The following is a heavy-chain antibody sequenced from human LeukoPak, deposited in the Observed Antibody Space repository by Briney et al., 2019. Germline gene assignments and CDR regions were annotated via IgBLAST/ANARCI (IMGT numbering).Heavy chain of an antibody. J-gene: IGHJ4*02. V-gene: IGHV3-74*01. CDR3: ARARDLDDSSGYSFDY. D-gene: IGHD3-22*01. Sequence: GGSLRLSRVVSGFTFSSHWMHWVRQAPGKGPVWVSRINTDGSTTNYADSVKGRFTISRDNAKNTLYLQMNSLRAEDTAVYYCARARDLDDSSGYSFDYWGQGTLVTVSS. CDR2: INTDGSTT. CDR1: GFTFSSHW.